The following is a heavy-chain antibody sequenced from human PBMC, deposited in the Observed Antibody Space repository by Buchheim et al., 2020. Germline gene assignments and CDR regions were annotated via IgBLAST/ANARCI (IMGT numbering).Heavy chain of an antibody. CDR2: IDHSGSV. D-gene: IGHD4/OR15-4a*01. CDR1: VGSFSGYY. V-gene: IGHV4-34*01. CDR3: ARGPYGDVRPRGRRLFDY. J-gene: IGHJ4*02. Sequence: QEQLQQWGAGLLKPSETLSLTCAVYVGSFSGYYWSWFRQSPATGLEWIGEIDHSGSVIYNPSLKSRLTLSVDTSKNQFSLHLASVTAADTAVYFCARGPYGDVRPRGRRLFDYWVQGTL.